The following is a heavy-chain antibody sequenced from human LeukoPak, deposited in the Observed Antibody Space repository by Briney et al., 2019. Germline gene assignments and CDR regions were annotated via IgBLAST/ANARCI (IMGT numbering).Heavy chain of an antibody. CDR3: ARDGYYYGSGSYYYYFDY. CDR1: GDSVSSNSAA. J-gene: IGHJ4*02. D-gene: IGHD3-10*01. V-gene: IGHV6-1*01. CDR2: TYFRSKWYN. Sequence: SQTLSLTCAISGDSVSSNSAAWKWIRQSPSRGLELLGRTYFRSKWYNDYAVSVKSRITINPDTSKNQFSLQLNSVTPEDTAVYYCARDGYYYGSGSYYYYFDYWGQGTLVTVSS.